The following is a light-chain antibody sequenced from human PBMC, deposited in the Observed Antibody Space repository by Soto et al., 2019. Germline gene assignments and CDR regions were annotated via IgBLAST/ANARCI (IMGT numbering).Light chain of an antibody. CDR3: QKYDSSPPR. CDR2: GVS. J-gene: IGKJ1*01. V-gene: IGKV3-20*01. Sequence: EIVLTNSPATLACSPLGTATLSCSSKQSVTTYLAWYQQKPGQAPRPLIYGVSSRATGIPDRFSGSGSGTDFTLTFSRLEPEAFAVYYCQKYDSSPPRFGQGTKVDIK. CDR1: QSVTTY.